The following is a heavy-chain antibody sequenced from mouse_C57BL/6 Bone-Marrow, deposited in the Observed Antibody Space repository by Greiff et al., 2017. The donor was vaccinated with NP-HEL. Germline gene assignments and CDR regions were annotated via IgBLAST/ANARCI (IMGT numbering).Heavy chain of an antibody. Sequence: VKLMESGPGLVAPSQCLSITCTVSGFSLTSYAISWVRQPPGKGLEWLGVIWTGGGTNYNSALKSRLSISKDNSKSQVFLKMNSLQTDDTARYYCARKDYYGSSYWYFDVWGTGTTVTVSS. D-gene: IGHD1-1*01. CDR1: GFSLTSYA. CDR3: ARKDYYGSSYWYFDV. CDR2: IWTGGGT. J-gene: IGHJ1*03. V-gene: IGHV2-9-1*01.